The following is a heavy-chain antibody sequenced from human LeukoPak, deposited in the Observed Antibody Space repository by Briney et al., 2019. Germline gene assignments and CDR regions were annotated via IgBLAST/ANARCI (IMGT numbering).Heavy chain of an antibody. D-gene: IGHD2-15*01. J-gene: IGHJ5*02. CDR2: ISAYNGNT. V-gene: IGHV1-18*01. CDR3: ARDRLRLGYERTSWFDP. CDR1: GYTFTSYG. Sequence: ASVKVSCKASGYTFTSYGISWVRQAPGQGLEWMGWISAYNGNTNYAQKLQGRVTMTTDTSTSTAYMELRSLRSDDTAVYYCARDRLRLGYERTSWFDPWGQGTLVTVSS.